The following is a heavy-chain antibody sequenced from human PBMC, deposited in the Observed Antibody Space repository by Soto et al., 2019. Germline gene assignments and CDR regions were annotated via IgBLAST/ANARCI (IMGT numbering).Heavy chain of an antibody. CDR3: ARGDYGTGGYPFPYFDY. D-gene: IGHD2-8*02. CDR1: GYSFTGYY. CDR2: INPDSGAT. J-gene: IGHJ4*02. Sequence: HEHLVQSEAEVKRPGASLKVSCKASGYSFTGYYIHWVRQAPGQGLEWMGWINPDSGATNYAQNFKGRVTLTSDPSISTASMDLTSLTSDDTAVYYCARGDYGTGGYPFPYFDYWGQGTLVIVSS. V-gene: IGHV1-2*02.